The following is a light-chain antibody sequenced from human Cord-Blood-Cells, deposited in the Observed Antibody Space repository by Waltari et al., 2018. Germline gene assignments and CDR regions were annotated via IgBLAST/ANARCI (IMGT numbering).Light chain of an antibody. CDR2: RNN. CDR1: SSNIGSNY. J-gene: IGLJ3*02. V-gene: IGLV1-47*01. CDR3: AAWDDSLKEV. Sequence: QSVLTQPPSASGTPGQRVTISCSGSSSNIGSNYVYWYQQLPGTAPKLLIYRNNQRPSGVPDRFSGSKSGTSASLAISRLRSEDEADYYCAAWDDSLKEVFGGGTKLTVL.